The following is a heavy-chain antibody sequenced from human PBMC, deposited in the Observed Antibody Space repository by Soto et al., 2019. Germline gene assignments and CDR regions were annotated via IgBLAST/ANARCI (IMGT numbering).Heavy chain of an antibody. D-gene: IGHD2-15*01. CDR3: VRGKDLATSYFDY. CDR2: IWFDGSNK. J-gene: IGHJ4*02. V-gene: IGHV3-33*01. CDR1: GFTFNRYG. Sequence: PGGSLRLSCTASGFTFNRYGMHWVRQAPGKGLEWVAVIWFDGSNKYYADSVKGRFTISRDNSKNTLHLQMNSLRAEDTAVYYCVRGKDLATSYFDYWGQGTLVTVSS.